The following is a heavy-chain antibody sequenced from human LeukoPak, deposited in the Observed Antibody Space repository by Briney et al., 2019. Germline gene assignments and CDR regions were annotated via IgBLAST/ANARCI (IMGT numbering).Heavy chain of an antibody. CDR1: GFTFSSYD. J-gene: IGHJ3*02. Sequence: PGGSLRLSCAASGFTFSSYDMHWVRQATGKGLEWVSAIGTAGDTYYPGSVKGRFTISRENAKNSLYLQMNSLRAGDTAVYYCARARGADYCDSSSPTDAFDIWGQGTMVTVSS. D-gene: IGHD3-22*01. V-gene: IGHV3-13*01. CDR2: IGTAGDT. CDR3: ARARGADYCDSSSPTDAFDI.